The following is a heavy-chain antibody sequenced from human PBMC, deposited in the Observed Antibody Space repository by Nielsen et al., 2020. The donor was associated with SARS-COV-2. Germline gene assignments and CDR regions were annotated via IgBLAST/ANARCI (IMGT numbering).Heavy chain of an antibody. J-gene: IGHJ4*02. V-gene: IGHV4-31*02. CDR2: IYYSGST. CDR3: ARDVGASSVGGED. D-gene: IGHD6-19*01. Sequence: WVRQHPGKGLEWIGYIYYSGSTYYNPSLKSRVTISVDTSKNQFSLKLSSVTAADTAVYYCARDVGASSVGGEDWGQGTLVTVSS.